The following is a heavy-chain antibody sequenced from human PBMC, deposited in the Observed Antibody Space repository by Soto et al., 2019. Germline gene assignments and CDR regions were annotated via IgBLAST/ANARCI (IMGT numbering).Heavy chain of an antibody. Sequence: QVQLQQWGAGLLKPLETLSLTCAVYGGSFSGYYWSWIRQPPGKGLEWIGEINHSGSTNYNPSLKSRVTISVDTSKNQFSLKLSSVTAADTAVYYCARHGGNGGDYWGQGTLVTVSS. V-gene: IGHV4-34*01. J-gene: IGHJ4*02. CDR1: GGSFSGYY. D-gene: IGHD7-27*01. CDR2: INHSGST. CDR3: ARHGGNGGDY.